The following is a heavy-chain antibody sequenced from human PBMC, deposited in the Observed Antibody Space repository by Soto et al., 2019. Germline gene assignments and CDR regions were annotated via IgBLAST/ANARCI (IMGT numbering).Heavy chain of an antibody. Sequence: EVQLVESGGGSVQPGGSLRLSCVASGFRFDDYAMHWVRQRPGKGLEWVSGINWNSDTIGYDDSVKGRFIVSRDNAEGSLLLQMSSLRAEDTDIYFCAMSNSNDLYYHFASWGQGTQVTV. J-gene: IGHJ4*02. CDR1: GFRFDDYA. D-gene: IGHD3-10*01. V-gene: IGHV3-9*01. CDR2: INWNSDTI. CDR3: AMSNSNDLYYHFAS.